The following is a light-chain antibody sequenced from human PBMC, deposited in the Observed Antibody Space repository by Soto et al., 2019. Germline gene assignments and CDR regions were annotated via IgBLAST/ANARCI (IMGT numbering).Light chain of an antibody. CDR1: QSISSY. CDR3: QQSYKTPLT. Sequence: DIQMTQSPSSLSASVGDRVTITCRASQSISSYLNWYQQKPGKAPKLLIYAASSLQSGVTSRFSGSGSATDFILTISSLQPEDFATYYCQQSYKTPLTFGQGTKVEIK. V-gene: IGKV1-39*01. CDR2: AAS. J-gene: IGKJ1*01.